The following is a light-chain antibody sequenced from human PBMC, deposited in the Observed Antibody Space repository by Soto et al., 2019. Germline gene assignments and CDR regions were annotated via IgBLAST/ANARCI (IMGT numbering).Light chain of an antibody. CDR3: QQLNSYPLT. J-gene: IGKJ5*01. V-gene: IGKV1-5*03. Sequence: DIQMTQSPSTLSGSVGDRVTITCRASQTISSWLAWYQQKPGKAPKLLIYKASTLKSGVPSRFSGSGSGTEFTLTISSLQPEDFATYFCQQLNSYPLTFGQGTRLE. CDR1: QTISSW. CDR2: KAS.